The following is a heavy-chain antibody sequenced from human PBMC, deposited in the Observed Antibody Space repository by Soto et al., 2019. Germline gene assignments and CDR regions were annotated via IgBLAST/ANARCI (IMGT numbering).Heavy chain of an antibody. CDR2: IYHSGST. D-gene: IGHD3-16*02. J-gene: IGHJ3*02. V-gene: IGHV4-30-2*01. CDR1: GGSISSGGYS. Sequence: PSETLSLTCAVSGGSISSGGYSWSWIRQPPGKGLEWIGYIYHSGSTYYNPSLKSRVTISVDRSKNQFSLKLSSVTAADTAVYYCAARDYVWGSYRPYDAFDIWGQGTMVTVSS. CDR3: AARDYVWGSYRPYDAFDI.